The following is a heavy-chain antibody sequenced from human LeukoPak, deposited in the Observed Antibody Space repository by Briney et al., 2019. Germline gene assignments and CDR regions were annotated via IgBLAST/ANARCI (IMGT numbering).Heavy chain of an antibody. CDR2: ISRSGGTT. CDR1: GFTFSSYD. D-gene: IGHD2-15*01. CDR3: AKRGGTESFYYYYYMDV. V-gene: IGHV3-23*01. Sequence: GGSLRLSCAASGFTFSSYDMTWVRQTPGKGLQWVALISRSGGTTYYADSVKGRFTISRDNSKNTLYLQVTSLRAEDTAEYYCAKRGGTESFYYYYYMDVWGKGTTVTVSS. J-gene: IGHJ6*03.